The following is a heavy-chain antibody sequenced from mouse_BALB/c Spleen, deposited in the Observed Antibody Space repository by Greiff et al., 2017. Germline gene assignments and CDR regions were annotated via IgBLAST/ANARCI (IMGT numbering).Heavy chain of an antibody. V-gene: IGHV1-7*01. CDR2: INPSTGYT. D-gene: IGHD1-1*01. CDR3: GPCSSYGKGAMDY. J-gene: IGHJ4*01. CDR1: GYTFTSYW. Sequence: QVQLQQSGAELAKPGASVKMSCKASGYTFTSYWMHWVKQRPGQGLEWIGYINPSTGYTEYNQKFKDKATLTADKSSSTAYMQLSSLTSEDSAVYYCGPCSSYGKGAMDYWGQGTSVTVSS.